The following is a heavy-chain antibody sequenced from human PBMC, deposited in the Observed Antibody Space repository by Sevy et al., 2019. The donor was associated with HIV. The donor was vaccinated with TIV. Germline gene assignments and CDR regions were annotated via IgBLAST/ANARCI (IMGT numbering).Heavy chain of an antibody. V-gene: IGHV1-24*01. J-gene: IGHJ5*02. CDR3: AIVGLRYFSGSSVYQGDWFDP. CDR1: GYTLTKLS. D-gene: IGHD2-15*01. Sequence: ASVKVSCKVSGYTLTKLSIHWVRQAPGKGLEWMGNSDPQHGETIYAQNFQGRVTMTEDTSTDTAFMELGSLTSEDTALDYCAIVGLRYFSGSSVYQGDWFDPWGQGTLVTVSS. CDR2: SDPQHGET.